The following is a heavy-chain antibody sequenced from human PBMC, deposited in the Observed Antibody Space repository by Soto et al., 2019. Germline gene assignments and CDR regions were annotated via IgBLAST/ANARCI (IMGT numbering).Heavy chain of an antibody. Sequence: GGSMKVSCKASGYNFTCYSMHWLRQAPGQRLEWMGWINAGNGNTKYSQKFQGRVTITRDTSASTAYMELSSLRSEDTAVYYCAREQAAAFDYWGQGTLVTVSS. V-gene: IGHV1-3*01. CDR3: AREQAAAFDY. CDR1: GYNFTCYS. CDR2: INAGNGNT. J-gene: IGHJ4*02. D-gene: IGHD6-13*01.